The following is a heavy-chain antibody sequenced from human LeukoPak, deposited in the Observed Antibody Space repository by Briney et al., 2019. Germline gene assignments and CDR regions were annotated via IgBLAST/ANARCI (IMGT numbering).Heavy chain of an antibody. J-gene: IGHJ4*02. CDR3: ARDSYCSSTSCYNDY. V-gene: IGHV3-11*01. CDR1: GFTFSDYY. D-gene: IGHD2-2*02. CDR2: ISSSGSAI. Sequence: GGSLRLSCEASGFTFSDYYMSWIRQAPGKGLEWVSYISSSGSAIYYADSVKGRFTISRDNSKNTLYLQMNSLRAEDTAVYYCARDSYCSSTSCYNDYWGQGTLVTVSS.